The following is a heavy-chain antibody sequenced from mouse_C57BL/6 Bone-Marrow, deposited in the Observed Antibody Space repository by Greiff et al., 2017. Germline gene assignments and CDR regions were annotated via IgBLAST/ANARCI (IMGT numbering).Heavy chain of an antibody. CDR1: GFNIKDDY. CDR2: IDPENGDT. Sequence: VQLQQSGAELVRPGASVKLSCTASGFNIKDDYMHWVKQRPEQGLEWIGWIDPENGDTEYASKFKGKATITADTSSNTAYLQLSSLTSADTAVYYCTFTTVVAPFAYWGQGTLVTVSA. J-gene: IGHJ3*01. D-gene: IGHD1-1*01. CDR3: TFTTVVAPFAY. V-gene: IGHV14-4*01.